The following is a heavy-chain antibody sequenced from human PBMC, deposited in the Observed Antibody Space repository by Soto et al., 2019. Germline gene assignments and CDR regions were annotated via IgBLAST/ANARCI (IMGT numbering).Heavy chain of an antibody. CDR2: TYYRSKWYN. CDR3: ARGRASRSHYYYYGMDV. D-gene: IGHD6-13*01. CDR1: GDSVSSNSAA. Sequence: LSLTCAISGDSVSSNSAAWNWIRQSPSRGLEWLGRTYYRSKWYNDYAVSVKSRITINPDTSKNQFSLQLNSVTPEDTAVYYCARGRASRSHYYYYGMDVWGQGTTVTVSS. J-gene: IGHJ6*02. V-gene: IGHV6-1*01.